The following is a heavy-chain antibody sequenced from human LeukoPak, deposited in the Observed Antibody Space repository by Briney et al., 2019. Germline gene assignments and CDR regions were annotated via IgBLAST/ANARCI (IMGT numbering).Heavy chain of an antibody. CDR2: IYYSGST. V-gene: IGHV4-59*01. CDR3: ATITIFGPIDY. J-gene: IGHJ4*02. CDR1: GGSISSYY. D-gene: IGHD3-3*01. Sequence: SETLSLTCTVSGGSISSYYWSWIRQPPGKGLEWIGYIYYSGSTNYNPSLKGRVTISVDTSKNQFSLKLSSVTAADTAVYYCATITIFGPIDYWGQGTLVTVSS.